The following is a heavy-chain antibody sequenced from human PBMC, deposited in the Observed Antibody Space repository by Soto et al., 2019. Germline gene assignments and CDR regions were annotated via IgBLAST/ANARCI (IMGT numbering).Heavy chain of an antibody. CDR1: GFTFSDYP. V-gene: IGHV3-23*01. CDR3: TAPRDEYGSGVSWFTYGMDI. D-gene: IGHD3-10*01. CDR2: LDGAGGST. J-gene: IGHJ6*02. Sequence: GGSLRLSCLASGFTFSDYPMTWVRHVPGRGLEWVASLDGAGGSTYYADSVRGRFTISRDNSQNTLFLQMKRLTVDDTAIYYCTAPRDEYGSGVSWFTYGMDIWGQGTTVTVSS.